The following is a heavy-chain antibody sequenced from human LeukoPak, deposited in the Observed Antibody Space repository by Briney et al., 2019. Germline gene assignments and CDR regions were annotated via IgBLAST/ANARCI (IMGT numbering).Heavy chain of an antibody. J-gene: IGHJ4*02. CDR2: IYSGGST. Sequence: GGSLRLSCAASGFTVSSNYMSWVRQAPGKGLEWVSVIYSGGSTDYADSVKGRFTISRDNSKNTLNLQMNSPRAEDTAVYYCVKVAAPGSGGRGGYWGQGTLVTVSS. D-gene: IGHD6-13*01. V-gene: IGHV3-53*01. CDR1: GFTVSSNY. CDR3: VKVAAPGSGGRGGY.